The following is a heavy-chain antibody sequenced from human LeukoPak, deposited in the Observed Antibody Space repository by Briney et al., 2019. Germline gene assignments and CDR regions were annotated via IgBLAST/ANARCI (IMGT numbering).Heavy chain of an antibody. CDR1: GGSINSADYY. D-gene: IGHD3-22*01. V-gene: IGHV4-31*03. Sequence: SETLSLTCTVSGGSINSADYYWSWIRQHPGKGLEWFGYIYYTGSTYYSPSLKSRVTMSVDTSKNQFSLELSSVTAADTAVYYCARDSSGYHFDYWGQGILVTVSS. J-gene: IGHJ4*02. CDR3: ARDSSGYHFDY. CDR2: IYYTGST.